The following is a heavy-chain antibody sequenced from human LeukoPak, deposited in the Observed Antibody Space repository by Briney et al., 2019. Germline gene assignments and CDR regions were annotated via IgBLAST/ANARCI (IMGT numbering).Heavy chain of an antibody. CDR2: IYTSGST. CDR1: GGSISSYY. V-gene: IGHV4-4*07. CDR3: ARENSGSYRGFDF. J-gene: IGHJ4*02. D-gene: IGHD1-26*01. Sequence: SETLSLTCTVSGGSISSYYWSWIRQPAGKGLEWIGRIYTSGSTNYNASLKSRVSMSVDTSKNQFSLKLSSVTAADTAVFYCARENSGSYRGFDFWGQGILVTVSS.